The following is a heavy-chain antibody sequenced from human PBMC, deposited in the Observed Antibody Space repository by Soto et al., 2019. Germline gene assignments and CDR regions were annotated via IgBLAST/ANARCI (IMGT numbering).Heavy chain of an antibody. V-gene: IGHV3-15*07. CDR1: GFTFSNAW. CDR2: IKSKTDGGTT. Sequence: EVQLVESGGGLVKPGGSLRLSCAASGFTFSNAWMNWVRQAPGKGLEWVGRIKSKTDGGTTDYAAPVKGRFTISRDDSKNTLYLQMNSLKTEDTAVYYCTTDPALYSGCDFDYWGQGTLVTVSS. J-gene: IGHJ4*02. CDR3: TTDPALYSGCDFDY. D-gene: IGHD5-12*01.